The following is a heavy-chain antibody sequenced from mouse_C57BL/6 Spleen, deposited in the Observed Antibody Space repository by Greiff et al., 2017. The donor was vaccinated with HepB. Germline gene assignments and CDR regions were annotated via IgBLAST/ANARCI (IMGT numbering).Heavy chain of an antibody. V-gene: IGHV3-6*01. CDR1: GYSITSGYY. Sequence: EVQLQESGPGLVKPSQSLSLTCSVTGYSITSGYYWNWIRQFPGNKLEWMGYISYDGSNNYNPSLKNRISITRDTSKNQFFLKLNSVTTEDTATYYCASRRAVGYFDYWGQGTTLTVSS. CDR3: ASRRAVGYFDY. J-gene: IGHJ2*01. D-gene: IGHD1-1*01. CDR2: ISYDGSN.